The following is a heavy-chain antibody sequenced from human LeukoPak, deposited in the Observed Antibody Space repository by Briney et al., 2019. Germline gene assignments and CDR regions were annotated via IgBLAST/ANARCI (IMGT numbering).Heavy chain of an antibody. CDR3: ARDGDYGTGSYYRGCIDS. CDR1: GYSFTAFY. D-gene: IGHD3-10*01. Sequence: SSVKVSCKASGYSFTAFYIHWVRQAPGQGLEWMGWIHPRRGDTNYQARVTMTRDTSINTAYLDLSSLRSDDTAVYYCARDGDYGTGSYYRGCIDSWGQGTPVTVS. CDR2: IHPRRGDT. V-gene: IGHV1-2*02. J-gene: IGHJ4*02.